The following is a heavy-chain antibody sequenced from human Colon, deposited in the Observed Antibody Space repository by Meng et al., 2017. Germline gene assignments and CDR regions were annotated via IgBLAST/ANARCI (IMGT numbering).Heavy chain of an antibody. Sequence: QITLKASGPTLVKPHPTPTLTCTFSWFSLSTSGVGVGWIRQPPGKALEWLALIYWDDDKRYSPSLKSRLTITKDTSKNQVVLTMTNMDPVDTATYYCAHRHPGGPVDYWGQGTLVTVSS. CDR1: WFSLSTSGVG. CDR3: AHRHPGGPVDY. CDR2: IYWDDDK. D-gene: IGHD3-16*01. J-gene: IGHJ4*02. V-gene: IGHV2-5*02.